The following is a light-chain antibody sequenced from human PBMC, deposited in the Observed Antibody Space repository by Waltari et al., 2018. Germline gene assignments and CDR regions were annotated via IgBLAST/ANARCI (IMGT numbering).Light chain of an antibody. Sequence: QSLVYSDGKKHLNWFKKRQGKSPRRLIYKVANWDPGVQERFSGSGSGNDLTLTIRRVEAENVGVYSCRKGIHWPYTFGQGTKVEI. CDR3: RKGIHWPYT. J-gene: IGKJ2*01. CDR2: KVA. V-gene: IGKV2D-30*01. CDR1: QSLVYSDGKKH.